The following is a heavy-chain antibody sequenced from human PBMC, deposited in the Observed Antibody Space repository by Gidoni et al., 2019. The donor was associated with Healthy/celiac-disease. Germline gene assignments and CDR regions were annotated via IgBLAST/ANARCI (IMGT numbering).Heavy chain of an antibody. CDR2: ISGSGGST. Sequence: EVQLLESGGGLVQPGGSLRLSCAASGFIFSSYAMSWVRQAPGKGLEWVSAISGSGGSTYYADSVKGRFTISRDNSKNTLYLQMNSLRAEDTAVYYCANLPELRFLEYWYYYGMDVWGQGTTVTVSS. D-gene: IGHD3-3*01. J-gene: IGHJ6*02. V-gene: IGHV3-23*01. CDR1: GFIFSSYA. CDR3: ANLPELRFLEYWYYYGMDV.